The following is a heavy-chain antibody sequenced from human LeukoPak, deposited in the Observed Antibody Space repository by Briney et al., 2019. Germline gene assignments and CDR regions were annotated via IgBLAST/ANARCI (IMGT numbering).Heavy chain of an antibody. CDR1: GGSFSGYY. J-gene: IGHJ6*02. V-gene: IGHV4-34*01. CDR3: ASLISSGGYYGMDV. D-gene: IGHD6-19*01. Sequence: SETLSLTRAVYGGSFSGYYWSWIRQPPGKGLEWIGEINHSGSTNYNPSLKNRVTISVDTSKNQFSLKLSSVTAADTAVYYCASLISSGGYYGMDVWGQGTTVTVSS. CDR2: INHSGST.